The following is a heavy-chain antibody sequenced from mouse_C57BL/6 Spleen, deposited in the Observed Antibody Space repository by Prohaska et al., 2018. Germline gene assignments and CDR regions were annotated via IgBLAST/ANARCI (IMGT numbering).Heavy chain of an antibody. Sequence: QVTLKESGPGILQPSQTLSLTCSFSGFSLSTFGMGVGWIRQPSGKGLEWLAHIWWDDDKYYNPALKSRLTISKDTSKNQVFLKSANVDTADTATYYCARMMDDGYPYFDYWGQGTTLTVSS. J-gene: IGHJ2*01. CDR3: ARMMDDGYPYFDY. V-gene: IGHV8-8*01. CDR2: IWWDDDK. CDR1: GFSLSTFGMG. D-gene: IGHD2-3*01.